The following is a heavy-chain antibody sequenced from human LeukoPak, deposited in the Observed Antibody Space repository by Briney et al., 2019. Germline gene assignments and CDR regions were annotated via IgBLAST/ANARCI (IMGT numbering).Heavy chain of an antibody. J-gene: IGHJ4*02. CDR2: ISWNSGSI. V-gene: IGHV3-9*01. CDR3: AKDKLSHYYGSYEY. D-gene: IGHD3-10*01. Sequence: AGGSLRLPCAASGFTFDDYAMHWVRQAPGKGLEWVSGISWNSGSIGYADSVKGRFTISRDNAKNSLYLQMNSLRAEDTALYYCAKDKLSHYYGSYEYWGQGTLVTVSS. CDR1: GFTFDDYA.